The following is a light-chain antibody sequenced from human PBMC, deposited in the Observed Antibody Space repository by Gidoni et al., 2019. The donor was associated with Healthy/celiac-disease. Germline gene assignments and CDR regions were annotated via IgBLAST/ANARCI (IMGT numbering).Light chain of an antibody. J-gene: IGKJ4*01. V-gene: IGKV1-39*01. CDR1: QSISSY. Sequence: DIQMTQPPSSLSASRGDRVTITLRASQSISSYLNWYQQKPGKAPKLLIYAASRLQSGVPSRFSGSGSGTDFTLTISSLQPEDFAAYYCHQSYSTPRTFGEGTKVEIK. CDR2: AAS. CDR3: HQSYSTPRT.